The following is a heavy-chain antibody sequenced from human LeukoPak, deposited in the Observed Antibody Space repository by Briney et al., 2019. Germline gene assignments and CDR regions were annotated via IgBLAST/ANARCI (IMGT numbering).Heavy chain of an antibody. CDR2: ISGSGSST. Sequence: GGSLRLSCAASGFTFRRYGMSWVRQAPEKGLEWVSAISGSGSSTYYGDSVKGRFTISRDNSKNTLYLQMNSLRAEDTAVYYCARGDGYNPRARYFDLWGRGTLVTVSS. J-gene: IGHJ2*01. CDR1: GFTFRRYG. CDR3: ARGDGYNPRARYFDL. D-gene: IGHD5-24*01. V-gene: IGHV3-23*01.